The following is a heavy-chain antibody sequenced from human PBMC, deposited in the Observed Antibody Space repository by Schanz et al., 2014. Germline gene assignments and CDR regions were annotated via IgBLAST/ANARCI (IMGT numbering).Heavy chain of an antibody. CDR2: MNESHSTI. CDR3: ARKVVATIGGYYDN. D-gene: IGHD5-12*01. V-gene: IGHV3-23*01. J-gene: IGHJ4*02. CDR1: GFSFTTYA. Sequence: EVQLLESGGGLVQPGGSLRLSCAASGFSFTTYAMGWVRQARGKGLEWVSAMNESHSTIYYADSVRGRFTISRDNAENTLFLQMNSLRAEDTAVYYCARKVVATIGGYYDNWGQGTLVIVSS.